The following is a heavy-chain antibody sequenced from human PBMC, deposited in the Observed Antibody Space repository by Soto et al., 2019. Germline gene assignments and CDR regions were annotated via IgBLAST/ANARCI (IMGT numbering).Heavy chain of an antibody. J-gene: IGHJ4*02. D-gene: IGHD2-2*01. V-gene: IGHV1-69*09. CDR1: GGTFVRHV. Sequence: QVQLVQSGAEVKKPESSVKVSCKTSGGTFVRHVISWVRQAPGQGPEWMGKLNPLSGISNYAQKFQDRVTFTADTDSSTAYMELSSLRSDDTAVYYCATPACAATWCSTSHNLDHWGQGPLVTVSS. CDR3: ATPACAATWCSTSHNLDH. CDR2: LNPLSGIS.